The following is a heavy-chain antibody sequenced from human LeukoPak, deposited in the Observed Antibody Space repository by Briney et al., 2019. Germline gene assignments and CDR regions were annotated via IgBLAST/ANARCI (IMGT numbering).Heavy chain of an antibody. V-gene: IGHV1-2*02. D-gene: IGHD3-3*01. CDR3: ARLKYDFWSGYYGAIDY. CDR1: GYTFTGYY. CDR2: INPNSGGT. J-gene: IGHJ4*02. Sequence: ASVKVSCKASGYTFTGYYMHWVRQAPGQGLEWMGWINPNSGGTNYAQKFQGRVTMTRDTSISTAYMELSRLRSDDTAVYYCARLKYDFWSGYYGAIDYWGQGALVTVPS.